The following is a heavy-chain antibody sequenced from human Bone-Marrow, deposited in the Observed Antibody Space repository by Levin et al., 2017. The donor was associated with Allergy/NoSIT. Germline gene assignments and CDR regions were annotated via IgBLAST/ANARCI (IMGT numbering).Heavy chain of an antibody. D-gene: IGHD3-16*02. J-gene: IGHJ4*02. CDR1: GLSFSSYW. CDR3: AKETLGGYDYVWGSDRYTDY. Sequence: GGSLRLSCAASGLSFSSYWMTWVRQAPGKGLEWVATIKHDGSERYYVDSVKGRFTISRDNAKNSLYLQMNSLRVEDTAVYYCAKETLGGYDYVWGSDRYTDYWGQGTLITV. V-gene: IGHV3-7*01. CDR2: IKHDGSER.